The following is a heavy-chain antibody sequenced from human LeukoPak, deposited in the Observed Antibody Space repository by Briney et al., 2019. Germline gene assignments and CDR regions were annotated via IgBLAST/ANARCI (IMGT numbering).Heavy chain of an antibody. Sequence: SETLSLTCAVYGGSFGGYYWSWIRQPPGKGLEWIGEINHSGSTNYNPSLKSRVTISVDTSKNQFSLKLSSVTAADTAVYYCASTYCSSTSCYYPYYYYGMDVWGQGTTVIVSS. CDR3: ASTYCSSTSCYYPYYYYGMDV. V-gene: IGHV4-34*01. CDR1: GGSFGGYY. J-gene: IGHJ6*02. D-gene: IGHD2-2*01. CDR2: INHSGST.